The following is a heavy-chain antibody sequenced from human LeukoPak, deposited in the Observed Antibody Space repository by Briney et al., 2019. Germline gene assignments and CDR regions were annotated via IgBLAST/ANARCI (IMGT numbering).Heavy chain of an antibody. J-gene: IGHJ4*02. CDR1: GGSVSSGSYY. Sequence: SSETLSLTCTVSGGSVSSGSYYWSRIRQPPGKGLEWIGYIYYSGGTNYNPSLKSRVTISVDTSKNQFSLKLSSVTAADTAVYYCARDTYYYDSSGYFIYYFDYWGQGTLVTVSS. D-gene: IGHD3-22*01. CDR3: ARDTYYYDSSGYFIYYFDY. CDR2: IYYSGGT. V-gene: IGHV4-61*01.